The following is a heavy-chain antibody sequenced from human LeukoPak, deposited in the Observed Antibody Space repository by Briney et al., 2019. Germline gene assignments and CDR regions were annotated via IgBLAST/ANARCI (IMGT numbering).Heavy chain of an antibody. J-gene: IGHJ4*02. V-gene: IGHV5-51*01. Sequence: GESLKISCEGSGYSFTDYWIGWVRQMPGKGLEWMRIIYPADSDTRYSPSFQGQVTISADKSIRTAYLQWSSLKASDTAMYYCARKASGRYYLDSWGRGTLVTVSS. CDR2: IYPADSDT. CDR3: ARKASGRYYLDS. D-gene: IGHD1-26*01. CDR1: GYSFTDYW.